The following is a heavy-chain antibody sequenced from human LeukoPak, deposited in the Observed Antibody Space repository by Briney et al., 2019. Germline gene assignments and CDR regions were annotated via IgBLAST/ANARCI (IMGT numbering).Heavy chain of an antibody. CDR2: ICYSGST. J-gene: IGHJ4*02. CDR3: ASPHRGYYDSSGYYGYYFDY. CDR1: GGSISSSSYY. Sequence: SETLSLTCTVSGGSISSSSYYWGWLRQPPGKGLEWIGSICYSGSTYYNPSLKSRVTISVDTSKNQFSLKLSSVTAADTAVYYCASPHRGYYDSSGYYGYYFDYWGQGTLVTVSS. V-gene: IGHV4-39*07. D-gene: IGHD3-22*01.